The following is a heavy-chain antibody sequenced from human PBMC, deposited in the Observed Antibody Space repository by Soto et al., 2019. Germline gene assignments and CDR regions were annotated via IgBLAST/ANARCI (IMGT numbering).Heavy chain of an antibody. CDR1: GYTFTGYY. CDR3: ARGEAAAGTGLVWFDT. CDR2: INPNSDGT. J-gene: IGHJ5*02. V-gene: IGHV1-2*04. Sequence: ASVKVSCKASGYTFTGYYMHWVRQAPGQGLEWMGWINPNSDGTHYAQKFQGWVTMTRDTSISRAYMELSRLRSDDKAGYYCARGEAAAGTGLVWFDTWGRGTLVTVSS. D-gene: IGHD6-13*01.